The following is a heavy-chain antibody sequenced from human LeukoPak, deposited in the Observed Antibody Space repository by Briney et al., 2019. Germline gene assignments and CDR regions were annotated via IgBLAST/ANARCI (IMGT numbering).Heavy chain of an antibody. V-gene: IGHV3-48*03. Sequence: GGSLRLSCAASGFTFSNYEMNWVRPAPGKGLELVSYISSSGSTIYYADAGKGRFTISRDNAKNSLYLQMNSLRAEDTAVYYCARGRAVAGNLDFEYGGQGTLVTVSS. CDR1: GFTFSNYE. J-gene: IGHJ4*02. CDR3: ARGRAVAGNLDFEY. CDR2: ISSSGSTI. D-gene: IGHD6-19*01.